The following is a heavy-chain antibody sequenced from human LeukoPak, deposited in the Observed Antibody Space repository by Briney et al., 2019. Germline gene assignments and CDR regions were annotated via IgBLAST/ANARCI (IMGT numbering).Heavy chain of an antibody. D-gene: IGHD3-22*01. CDR3: APHLGYYYDSSGDTYYYYYGMDV. J-gene: IGHJ6*02. Sequence: GASVKVSCKASGGTFSSYAISWVRQAPGQGLEWMGRIIPILGIANYAQKFQGRVTITADKSTSTAYMELSSLRSEDTAVYYCAPHLGYYYDSSGDTYYYYYGMDVWGQGTTVTVSS. CDR2: IIPILGIA. CDR1: GGTFSSYA. V-gene: IGHV1-69*04.